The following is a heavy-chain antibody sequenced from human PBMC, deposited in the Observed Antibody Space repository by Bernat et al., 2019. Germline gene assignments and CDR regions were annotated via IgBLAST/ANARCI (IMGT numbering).Heavy chain of an antibody. CDR1: GYTFTGYY. V-gene: IGHV1-2*04. D-gene: IGHD2-21*02. CDR2: INPNSGGT. CDR3: AREYGDPNYYYYGMDV. Sequence: QVQLVQSEAEVKKPGASVKVSCKASGYTFTGYYMHWVRQAPGQGLEWMGWINPNSGGTNYAQKFQGWVTMTRDTSISTAYMELSRLRSDDTAVYYCAREYGDPNYYYYGMDVWGQGTTVTVSS. J-gene: IGHJ6*02.